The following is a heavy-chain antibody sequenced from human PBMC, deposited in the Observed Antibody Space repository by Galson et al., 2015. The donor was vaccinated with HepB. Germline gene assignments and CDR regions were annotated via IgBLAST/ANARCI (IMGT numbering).Heavy chain of an antibody. CDR3: AKDKSAPLIAAAGTDYFDY. J-gene: IGHJ4*02. Sequence: SLRLSCAASGFTFSSYGMHWVRQAPGKGLEWVAFIRYDGSNKYYADSVKGRFTISRDNSKNTLYLQMNSLRAEDTAVYYCAKDKSAPLIAAAGTDYFDYWGQGTLVTVSS. V-gene: IGHV3-30*02. D-gene: IGHD6-13*01. CDR1: GFTFSSYG. CDR2: IRYDGSNK.